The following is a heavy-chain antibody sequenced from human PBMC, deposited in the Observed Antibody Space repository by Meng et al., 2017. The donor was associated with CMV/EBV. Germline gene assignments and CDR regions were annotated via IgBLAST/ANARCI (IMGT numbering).Heavy chain of an antibody. D-gene: IGHD3-3*01. V-gene: IGHV3-11*04. CDR3: ARGVVLEWLLFSQDY. CDR1: GFTFSDYY. CDR2: ISSSGSTI. J-gene: IGHJ4*02. Sequence: GESLKISCAASGFTFSDYYMSWSRQAPGKGLEWVSYISSSGSTIYYADSVKGRITISRDNAKTSLYLQMNSLGAEDTTVYYCARGVVLEWLLFSQDYWGQGTLVTVSS.